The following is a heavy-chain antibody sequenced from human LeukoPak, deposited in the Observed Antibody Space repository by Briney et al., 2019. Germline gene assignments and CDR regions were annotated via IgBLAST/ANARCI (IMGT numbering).Heavy chain of an antibody. J-gene: IGHJ4*02. CDR1: GGSISSYY. CDR2: IYCSGST. CDR3: ARVDTAILPYFDY. Sequence: SETLSLTCTVSGGSISSYYWSWIRQPPGKGLEWIGYIYCSGSTNYNPSLKSRVTISVDTSKNQFSLKLSSVTAADTAVYYCARVDTAILPYFDYWGQGTLVTVSS. V-gene: IGHV4-59*01. D-gene: IGHD5-18*01.